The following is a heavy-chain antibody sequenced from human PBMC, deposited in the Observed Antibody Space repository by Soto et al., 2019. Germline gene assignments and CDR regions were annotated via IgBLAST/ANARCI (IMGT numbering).Heavy chain of an antibody. Sequence: EVQLLESGGGLVQPGGSLRLSCAASRFTFSSYAMSWVRQAPGKGLEWVSAISGSGGSTYYADSVRGRFTISRDNSKNTLYLQVNSLRAEDTAVYYCAKPLVVAATRRSALDYWGQGTLVTVSS. CDR1: RFTFSSYA. J-gene: IGHJ4*02. V-gene: IGHV3-23*01. CDR3: AKPLVVAATRRSALDY. CDR2: ISGSGGST. D-gene: IGHD2-15*01.